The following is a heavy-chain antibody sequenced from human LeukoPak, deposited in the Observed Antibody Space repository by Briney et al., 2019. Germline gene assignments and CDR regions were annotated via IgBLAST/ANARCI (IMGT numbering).Heavy chain of an antibody. CDR3: ARTRRGYFDY. Sequence: GGPLRLSCAASGFSFSNYDMHWVRQAPGKGLEWVAIIWYDGSNKYLADSVKGRFTVSRDNSKNTLNLQMDSLRAEDTAVYYCARTRRGYFDYWGQGTLVTVSS. J-gene: IGHJ4*02. CDR1: GFSFSNYD. CDR2: IWYDGSNK. V-gene: IGHV3-33*01.